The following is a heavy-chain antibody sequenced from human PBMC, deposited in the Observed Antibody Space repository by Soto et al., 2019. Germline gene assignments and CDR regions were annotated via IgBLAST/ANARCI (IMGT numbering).Heavy chain of an antibody. Sequence: GASVKVSCKVSGYTLTELSMHWVRQAPGKGLEWMGGFDPEDGETIYAQKFQGRVTMTEDTSTDTAYMELSSLRSEDTAVYYCATDGSGSSESYYYGMDVCGQGTTVTVSS. J-gene: IGHJ6*02. D-gene: IGHD2-15*01. CDR1: GYTLTELS. CDR3: ATDGSGSSESYYYGMDV. V-gene: IGHV1-24*01. CDR2: FDPEDGET.